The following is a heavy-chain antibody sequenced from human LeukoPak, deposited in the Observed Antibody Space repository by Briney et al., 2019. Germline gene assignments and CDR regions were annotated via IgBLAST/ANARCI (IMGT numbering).Heavy chain of an antibody. CDR1: GGSISSGAYY. V-gene: IGHV4-31*03. Sequence: KPSQTLSLTCTVSGGSISSGAYYWSWIRQHPGKGLEWIGYIYYSGSTYYNPSLKSRLTISIDTSENQFSLKLSSVTAADTAVYYCARTLGSGYYLYYFDYWGQGTPVTVSS. CDR3: ARTLGSGYYLYYFDY. CDR2: IYYSGST. D-gene: IGHD3-22*01. J-gene: IGHJ4*02.